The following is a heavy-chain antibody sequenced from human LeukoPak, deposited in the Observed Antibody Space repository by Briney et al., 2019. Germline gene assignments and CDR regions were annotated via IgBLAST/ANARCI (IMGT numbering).Heavy chain of an antibody. J-gene: IGHJ4*02. V-gene: IGHV4-39*07. CDR3: ARGWYSGYDYVSDY. CDR2: IYYSGST. CDR1: GGSISSSSYY. Sequence: PSETLSLTCTVSGGSISSSSYYWGWIRQPPGKGLEWIGSIYYSGSTYYNPSLKSRVTMSVDTSKNQFSLKLSSVTAADTAVYYCARGWYSGYDYVSDYWGQGTLVTVSS. D-gene: IGHD5-12*01.